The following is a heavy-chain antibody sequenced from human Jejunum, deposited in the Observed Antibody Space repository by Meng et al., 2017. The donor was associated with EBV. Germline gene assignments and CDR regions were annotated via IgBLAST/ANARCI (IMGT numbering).Heavy chain of an antibody. CDR3: ARGNAYNVPSFDY. D-gene: IGHD5-24*01. V-gene: IGHV4-4*01. CDR1: GSSIHLPYW. J-gene: IGHJ4*02. Sequence: PPESGPVAEPPRGTPLLRWPVFGSSIHLPYWCSVVRQPPGKGLDWISEAWHGGNTNYNPALKSRVTISVDKSNTQFSLKLASVTAADTAVYFCARGNAYNVPSFDYWGQGTLVTVSS. CDR2: AWHGGNT.